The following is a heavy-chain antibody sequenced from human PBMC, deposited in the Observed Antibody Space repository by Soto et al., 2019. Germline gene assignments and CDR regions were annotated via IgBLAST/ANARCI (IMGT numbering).Heavy chain of an antibody. V-gene: IGHV1-3*04. Sequence: ASVKVSCKASGYTFTNNVIHWVRQAPGQRLEWMGWIHTAKGNTKYSQKFEARVTLTRDTSASTAYMEFNSLRSDDTAVYFCARDPIWTYSWDYARLNFLDPWGQETLVTAPQ. CDR2: IHTAKGNT. CDR1: GYTFTNNV. CDR3: ARDPIWTYSWDYARLNFLDP. D-gene: IGHD3-16*01. J-gene: IGHJ5*02.